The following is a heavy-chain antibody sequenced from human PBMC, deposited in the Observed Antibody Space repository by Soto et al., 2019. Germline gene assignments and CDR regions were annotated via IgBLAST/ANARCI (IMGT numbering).Heavy chain of an antibody. CDR2: RYDDGST. J-gene: IGHJ4*02. Sequence: IQLQESGPGLVKPSETLSLTYAVFGDSIRNRNYYWAWIRQPAGKGLERIVSRYDDGSTVYNPSNRGLISVAIDKSKKQFAMKMTSVTATDKAVYYCAREIYEGSSGYYLDVWGQGNLVTVTS. CDR1: GDSIRNRNYY. D-gene: IGHD3-22*01. V-gene: IGHV4-39*02. CDR3: AREIYEGSSGYYLDV.